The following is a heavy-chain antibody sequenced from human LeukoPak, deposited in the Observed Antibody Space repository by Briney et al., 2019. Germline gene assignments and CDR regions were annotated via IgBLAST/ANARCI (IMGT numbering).Heavy chain of an antibody. Sequence: SGGSLRLSCATSGFTFSSFWMSWVRQAPGKGLEWVSGISWNSGSIDYADSVKGRFTVSRDNAKNSLYLQMNSLRAEDTALYYCAKRRDAFDIWGQGTMVTVSS. CDR3: AKRRDAFDI. CDR1: GFTFSSFW. V-gene: IGHV3-9*01. J-gene: IGHJ3*02. CDR2: ISWNSGSI.